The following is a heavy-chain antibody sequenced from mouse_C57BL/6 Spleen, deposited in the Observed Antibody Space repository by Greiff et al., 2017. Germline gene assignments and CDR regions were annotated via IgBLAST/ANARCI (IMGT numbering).Heavy chain of an antibody. CDR3: TRCEGLRQRSAYYYAMDY. CDR1: GYTFTAYD. CDR2: IDPETGGT. Sequence: QVQLKQSGAELVRPGASVTLSCTASGYTFTAYDMHWVKQTPVHGLEWIGAIDPETGGTASNQQFNGTAILTVDHSSSTAYMERHSLTTEDSAVYYCTRCEGLRQRSAYYYAMDYGGQGTSVTVSS. V-gene: IGHV1-15*01. J-gene: IGHJ4*01. D-gene: IGHD2-4*01.